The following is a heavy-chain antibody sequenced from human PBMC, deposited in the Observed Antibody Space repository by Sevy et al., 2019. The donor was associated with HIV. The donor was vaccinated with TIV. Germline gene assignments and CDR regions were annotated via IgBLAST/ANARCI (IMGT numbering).Heavy chain of an antibody. CDR1: GFTLTNEF. CDR3: ARVGYCRGGTCFSGFYYAMDV. Sequence: GGSLRLSCAVSGFTLTNEFFSWVRQAPGKGLEWVAVVYSGGATYYADSVKGRFTISRDKSKSTLYLQMKGLRAEDTAVYYCARVGYCRGGTCFSGFYYAMDVWGQGITVTVSS. V-gene: IGHV3-53*01. CDR2: VYSGGAT. D-gene: IGHD2-15*01. J-gene: IGHJ6*02.